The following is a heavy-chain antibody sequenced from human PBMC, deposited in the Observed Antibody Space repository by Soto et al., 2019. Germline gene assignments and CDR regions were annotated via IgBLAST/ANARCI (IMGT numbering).Heavy chain of an antibody. J-gene: IGHJ4*02. CDR3: ARDKDWAFDY. CDR2: ISRSSSYI. V-gene: IGHV3-21*01. Sequence: GSLRLSCAASGFTVSSYSMNWVRQAPGKGLEWVSSISRSSSYIYYADSVKGRFTISRDNAKNSLYLQINSLRAEDTAVYYCARDKDWAFDYWGQGTPVTVSS. CDR1: GFTVSSYS. D-gene: IGHD3-9*01.